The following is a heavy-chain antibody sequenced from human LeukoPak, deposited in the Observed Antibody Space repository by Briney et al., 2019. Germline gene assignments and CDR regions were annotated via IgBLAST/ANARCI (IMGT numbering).Heavy chain of an antibody. CDR1: GFTFSDYY. Sequence: GGSLRLSCAASGFTFSDYYMSWIRQAPGKGLEWVSYISSSGSTIYYADSVKGRFTISRDNAKNSLYLQMNSLRAEDTAVYYCARDAPPGDYDSSGYYYEPFDPWGQGTLVTVSS. J-gene: IGHJ5*02. CDR3: ARDAPPGDYDSSGYYYEPFDP. CDR2: ISSSGSTI. D-gene: IGHD3-22*01. V-gene: IGHV3-11*01.